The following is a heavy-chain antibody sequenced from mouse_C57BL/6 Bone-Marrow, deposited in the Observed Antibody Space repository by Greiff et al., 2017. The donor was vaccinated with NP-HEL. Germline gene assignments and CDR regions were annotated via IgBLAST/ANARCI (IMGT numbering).Heavy chain of an antibody. J-gene: IGHJ4*01. CDR1: GYAFTNYL. Sequence: QVHVKQSGAELVRPGTSVKVSCKASGYAFTNYLIEWVKQRPGQGLEWIGVINPGSGGTNYNEKFKGKATLTADKSSSTAYMQLSSLTSEDSAVYFCAREDYYGSRTMDYWGQGTSVTVSS. CDR3: AREDYYGSRTMDY. D-gene: IGHD1-1*01. V-gene: IGHV1-54*01. CDR2: INPGSGGT.